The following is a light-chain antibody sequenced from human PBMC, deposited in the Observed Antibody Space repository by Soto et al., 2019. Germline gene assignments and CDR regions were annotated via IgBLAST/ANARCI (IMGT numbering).Light chain of an antibody. J-gene: IGKJ1*01. V-gene: IGKV1-5*03. CDR3: QLYSSYSRT. CDR2: KAS. Sequence: DIQMTQSPSTLSASVGDRVTITCRASQSINSWLAWYQQKPGKAPKLLIYKASSLESGVPSRFSGSGYGTEFTLTISSLQPDDFATYYCQLYSSYSRTFCQGTQVEIK. CDR1: QSINSW.